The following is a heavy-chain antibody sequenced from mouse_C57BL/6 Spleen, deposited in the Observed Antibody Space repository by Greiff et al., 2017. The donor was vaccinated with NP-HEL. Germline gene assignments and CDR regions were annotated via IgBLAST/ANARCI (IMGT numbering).Heavy chain of an antibody. CDR2: ISYSGST. CDR1: GYSITSDY. D-gene: IGHD1-1*01. Sequence: EVKLEESGPGLAKPSQTLSLTCSVTGYSITSDYWNWIRKFPGNKLEYMGYISYSGSTYYNPSLKSRISITRDTSKNQYYLQLNSVTTEDTATYYCARFTTVVATRGYAMDYWGQGTSVTVSS. CDR3: ARFTTVVATRGYAMDY. V-gene: IGHV3-8*01. J-gene: IGHJ4*01.